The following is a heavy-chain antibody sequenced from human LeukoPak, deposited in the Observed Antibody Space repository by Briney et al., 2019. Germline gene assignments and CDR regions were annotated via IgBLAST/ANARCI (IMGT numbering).Heavy chain of an antibody. CDR3: ASRRGYGRSDDY. J-gene: IGHJ4*02. D-gene: IGHD5-18*01. V-gene: IGHV4-31*03. CDR2: IYYSGST. Sequence: PSETLSLTCTVSGGSISSGGYYWSWIRQHPGKGLERIGYIYYSGSTYYNPSLKSRVTISVDTSKDQFSLKLSSVTAADTAVYYCASRRGYGRSDDYWGQGTLVTVSS. CDR1: GGSISSGGYY.